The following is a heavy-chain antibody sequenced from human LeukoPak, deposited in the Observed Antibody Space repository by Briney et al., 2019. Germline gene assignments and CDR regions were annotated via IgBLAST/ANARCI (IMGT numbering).Heavy chain of an antibody. CDR1: GFTFSTYA. J-gene: IGHJ4*02. CDR2: IKYDGSKT. CDR3: AKDQGELRHESFDY. Sequence: GGSLRLSCAASGFTFSTYALHWVRQAPSKGLEWVAAIKYDGSKTHYADSVKGRFTISRDNSKNTLYLQMNSLRAEDTAVYYCAKDQGELRHESFDYWGQGTLVTVSS. V-gene: IGHV3-30-3*01. D-gene: IGHD1-26*01.